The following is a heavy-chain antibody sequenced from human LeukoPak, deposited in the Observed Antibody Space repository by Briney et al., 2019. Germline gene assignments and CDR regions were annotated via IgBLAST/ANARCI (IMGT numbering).Heavy chain of an antibody. V-gene: IGHV1-18*01. J-gene: IGHJ6*02. Sequence: ASVKVSCKASGYTFTSYGISWVRQAPGQGLEWMGWTSAYNGNTNYAQKLQGRVTMTTHTSTSTAYMELRSLRSDDTAVYYCARHRCSSTSCYPNYYYGMDVWGQGTTVTVSS. CDR1: GYTFTSYG. D-gene: IGHD2-2*01. CDR3: ARHRCSSTSCYPNYYYGMDV. CDR2: TSAYNGNT.